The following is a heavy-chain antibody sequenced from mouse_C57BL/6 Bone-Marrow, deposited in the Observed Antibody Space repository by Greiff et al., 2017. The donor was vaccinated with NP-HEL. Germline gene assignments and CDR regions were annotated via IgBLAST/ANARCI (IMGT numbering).Heavy chain of an antibody. Sequence: EVQRVESGGGLVKPGGSLKLSCAASGFTFSSYTMSWVRQTPEKRLEWVATISGGGGNTYYPDSVKGRFTISRDNAKNTLYLQMSSLRSEDTALYYCARHELRLRAMDYWGQGTSVTVSS. V-gene: IGHV5-9*01. CDR2: ISGGGGNT. J-gene: IGHJ4*01. D-gene: IGHD3-2*02. CDR1: GFTFSSYT. CDR3: ARHELRLRAMDY.